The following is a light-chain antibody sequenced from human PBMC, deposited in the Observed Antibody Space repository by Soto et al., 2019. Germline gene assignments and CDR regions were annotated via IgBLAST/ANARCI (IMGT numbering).Light chain of an antibody. CDR3: CSYAGSSTLV. CDR1: SSDIGSYDL. J-gene: IGLJ2*01. CDR2: EDY. V-gene: IGLV2-23*01. Sequence: QSALTQPASVSGSPGQSITISCTGTSSDIGSYDLVSWYQQHPGKAPKLMIYEDYKWPSGVSNRFSGSKSGNTASLTISGLQAKDEADYYCCSYAGSSTLVFGGGTQLTVL.